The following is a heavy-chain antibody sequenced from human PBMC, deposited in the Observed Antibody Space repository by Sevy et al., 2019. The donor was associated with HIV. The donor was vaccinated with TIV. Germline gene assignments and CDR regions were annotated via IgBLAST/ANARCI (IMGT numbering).Heavy chain of an antibody. CDR1: GFTFSGSA. J-gene: IGHJ6*03. CDR3: TGNRNYDFWSGRYYYYMDV. V-gene: IGHV3-73*01. D-gene: IGHD3-3*01. CDR2: IRSKANSYAT. Sequence: GGSLRLSCAASGFTFSGSAMHWVRQASGKGLEWVGRIRSKANSYATAYAASVKGRFTISRDDSKNTAYLQMNSLKTEDTAVYYCTGNRNYDFWSGRYYYYMDVWGKGTTVTVSS.